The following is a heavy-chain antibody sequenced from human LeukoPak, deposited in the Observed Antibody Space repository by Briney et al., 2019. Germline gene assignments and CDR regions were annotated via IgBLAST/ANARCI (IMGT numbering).Heavy chain of an antibody. CDR2: INHSGST. Sequence: SETLSLTCAVYGGSFSGYYWSWIRQPPGKGLEWIGEINHSGSTNYNPSLKSRVTISVDTSKNQFSLMLSSVTAADTAVYYCARGLGGYGSGPWFDPWGQGTLVTVSS. V-gene: IGHV4-34*01. CDR3: ARGLGGYGSGPWFDP. CDR1: GGSFSGYY. D-gene: IGHD3-10*01. J-gene: IGHJ5*02.